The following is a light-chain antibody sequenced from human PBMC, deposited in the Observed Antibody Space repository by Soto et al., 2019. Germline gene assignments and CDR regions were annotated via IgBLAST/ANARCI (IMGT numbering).Light chain of an antibody. CDR3: QQYASSPLT. V-gene: IGKV3-20*01. CDR2: DAS. Sequence: EIVLTQSPGTLSVSPGERATLSCRASQSVGRNYLAWYQQKPGQAPRLLIYDASSRATGIPDRFSGSGSGTDFTLTISRLEPEDFAVYSCQQYASSPLTFGGGTNVEAK. CDR1: QSVGRNY. J-gene: IGKJ4*01.